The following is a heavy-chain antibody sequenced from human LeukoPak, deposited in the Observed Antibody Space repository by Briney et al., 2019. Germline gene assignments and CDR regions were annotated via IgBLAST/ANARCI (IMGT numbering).Heavy chain of an antibody. J-gene: IGHJ4*02. V-gene: IGHV4-39*07. CDR3: ARAHDYGGNSNFDY. Sequence: SETLSLTCTVSGGSISSSSYYWGWIRQPPGKGLEWIGEIYHSGSTNYNPSLKSRVTISVDKSKNQFSLKLSSVTAADTAVYYCARAHDYGGNSNFDYWGQGTLVTVSS. D-gene: IGHD4-23*01. CDR1: GGSISSSSYY. CDR2: IYHSGST.